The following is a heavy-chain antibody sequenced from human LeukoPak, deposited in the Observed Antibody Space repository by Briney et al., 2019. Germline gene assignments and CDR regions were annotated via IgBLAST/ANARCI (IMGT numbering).Heavy chain of an antibody. Sequence: GASVKVSCKASGYTFTGYYVHWVRQAPGQGLEWMGRINPNSGGTNYAQKFQGSVTMTRDTSISTAYMELSRLRSDDTAVYYCARTTVTTNWFDPWGQGTLVTVSS. CDR2: INPNSGGT. CDR1: GYTFTGYY. CDR3: ARTTVTTNWFDP. V-gene: IGHV1-2*06. D-gene: IGHD4-11*01. J-gene: IGHJ5*02.